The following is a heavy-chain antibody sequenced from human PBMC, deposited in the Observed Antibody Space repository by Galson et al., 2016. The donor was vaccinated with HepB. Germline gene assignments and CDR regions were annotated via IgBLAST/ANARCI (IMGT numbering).Heavy chain of an antibody. CDR3: ARELEGATIAF. CDR2: MNPDSGDT. V-gene: IGHV1-8*01. Sequence: SVKVSCKASGYTFTSYEMSWVRQATGQGLEWMGWMNPDSGDTEYSQKFQGRVTMTRNTSTSTAYMELSSLTTDDTAVYYCARELEGATIAFWGQGTLVTVSS. D-gene: IGHD5-12*01. J-gene: IGHJ4*02. CDR1: GYTFTSYE.